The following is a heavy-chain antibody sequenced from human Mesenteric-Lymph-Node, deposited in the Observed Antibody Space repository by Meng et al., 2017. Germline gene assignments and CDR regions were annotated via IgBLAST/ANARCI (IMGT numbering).Heavy chain of an antibody. D-gene: IGHD3-22*01. V-gene: IGHV3-23*01. CDR2: ISGSGTTT. CDR1: GFTFSSYS. CDR3: ARGYYDSSGYSYLEYFQD. Sequence: GESLKISCAASGFTFSSYSMNWVRQAPGKGLDWVSTISGSGTTTYYAHSVKGRFTISRDSFKNTVFLQMNSLRAEDTAVYYCARGYYDSSGYSYLEYFQDWGQGTLVTVSS. J-gene: IGHJ1*01.